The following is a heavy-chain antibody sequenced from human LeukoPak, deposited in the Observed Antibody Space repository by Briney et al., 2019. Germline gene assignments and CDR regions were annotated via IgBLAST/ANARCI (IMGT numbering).Heavy chain of an antibody. CDR2: MNVKSGNT. V-gene: IGHV1-8*01. CDR1: GYTLTSYD. J-gene: IGHJ5*02. Sequence: ASVTVSCKASGYTLTSYDINWVRQATGQGLEWMGWMNVKSGNTGYAQKFQGRVTMTRNTSISTAYIELSSLKSEDTAVYYCATTPTNSRGWFDPWGQGSLVTVSS. D-gene: IGHD2-8*01. CDR3: ATTPTNSRGWFDP.